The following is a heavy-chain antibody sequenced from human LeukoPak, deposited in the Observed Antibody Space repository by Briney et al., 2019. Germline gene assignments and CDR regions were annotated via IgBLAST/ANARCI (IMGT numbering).Heavy chain of an antibody. J-gene: IGHJ1*01. V-gene: IGHV3-21*06. D-gene: IGHD1-26*01. CDR1: GFNFRSYG. CDR2: ISSTSSYI. Sequence: GGSLRLSCAAAGFNFRSYGMHWLCQAPGKGLEWVSSISSTSSYIYYADSVKGRFTISRDNARNSLFLQGHSLRAEDTAVYYCARDVGSHPEYFQHWGQGTLVTVSS. CDR3: ARDVGSHPEYFQH.